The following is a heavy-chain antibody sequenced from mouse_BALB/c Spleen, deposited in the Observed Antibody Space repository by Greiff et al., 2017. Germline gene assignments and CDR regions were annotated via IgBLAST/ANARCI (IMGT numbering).Heavy chain of an antibody. CDR1: GFTFSSFG. CDR3: ARGRDYYGSRAYAMDY. CDR2: ISSGSSTI. Sequence: EVKVVESGGGLVQPGGSRKLSCAASGFTFSSFGMHWVRQAPEKGLEWVAYISSGSSTIYYADTVKGRFTISRDNPKNTLFLQMTSLRSEDTAMYYCARGRDYYGSRAYAMDYWGQGTSVTVSS. D-gene: IGHD1-1*01. V-gene: IGHV5-17*02. J-gene: IGHJ4*01.